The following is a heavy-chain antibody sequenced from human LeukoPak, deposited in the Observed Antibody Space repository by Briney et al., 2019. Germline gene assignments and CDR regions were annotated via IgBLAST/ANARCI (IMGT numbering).Heavy chain of an antibody. Sequence: PSETLSLTCTVSGGSISSYCWSWIRQPAGKGLEWIGRVYPSGSTNYNPSLKSRVTISIDKSKNQFSLKLTSVIAADTAVYYCARDRSGYSEYYFDYWGQGTLVTVSS. CDR2: VYPSGST. D-gene: IGHD5-12*01. CDR3: ARDRSGYSEYYFDY. J-gene: IGHJ4*02. V-gene: IGHV4-4*07. CDR1: GGSISSYC.